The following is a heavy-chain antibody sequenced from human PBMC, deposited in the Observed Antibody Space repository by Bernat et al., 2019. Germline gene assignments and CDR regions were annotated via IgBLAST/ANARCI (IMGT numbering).Heavy chain of an antibody. J-gene: IGHJ4*02. V-gene: IGHV3-30*18. CDR3: AKEGTDIVVVVAATTRRDYFDY. CDR1: GFTFSSYG. CDR2: ISYDGSNK. Sequence: QVQLVESGGGVVQPGRSLRLSCAASGFTFSSYGMHWVRQAPGKGLEWVAVISYDGSNKYYADSVKGRFTISRDNSKNTLYLQMNSLRAEDTAVYYCAKEGTDIVVVVAATTRRDYFDYWGQGTLVTVSS. D-gene: IGHD2-15*01.